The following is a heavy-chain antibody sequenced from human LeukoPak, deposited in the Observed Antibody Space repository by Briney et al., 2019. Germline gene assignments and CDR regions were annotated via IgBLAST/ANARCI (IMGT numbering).Heavy chain of an antibody. V-gene: IGHV3-23*01. CDR2: ISGSGGST. CDR1: GFTFSSYA. J-gene: IGHJ4*02. D-gene: IGHD6-13*01. Sequence: GGSLRLSCAASGFTFSSYAMSWVRQAPGKGLEWVSAISGSGGSTYYADSVKGRFTISRDNSKNTLYLQMNSLRAEDTAVYYCARDKTTSIAAAGTDYWGQGTLVTVSS. CDR3: ARDKTTSIAAAGTDY.